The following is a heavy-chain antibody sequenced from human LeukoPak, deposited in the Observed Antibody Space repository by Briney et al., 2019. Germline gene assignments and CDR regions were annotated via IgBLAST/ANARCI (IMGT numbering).Heavy chain of an antibody. CDR1: GFTVTSSY. CDR2: IYSGGNA. Sequence: GGSPRLSCAASGFTVTSSYMSWVRQAPGKGLECVSVIYSGGNAFFADSVKDRFTVSRDDSKNTLYLQMNSLRAEDTAVYYCARRSYFDDSGHFDYWGQGALVTVSS. J-gene: IGHJ4*02. V-gene: IGHV3-53*01. D-gene: IGHD3-22*01. CDR3: ARRSYFDDSGHFDY.